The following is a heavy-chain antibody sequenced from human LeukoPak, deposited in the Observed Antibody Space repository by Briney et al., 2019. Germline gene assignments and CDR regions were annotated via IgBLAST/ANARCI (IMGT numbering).Heavy chain of an antibody. D-gene: IGHD2-2*01. Sequence: GSLRLSCTASGFTFGDYAMSWVRQAPGKGLEWVGFIRSEAYGGTTEYAASVKGRFTISRDDSKSIAYLQMNSLKTEDTAVYYCTRGLSNQLLSPFDYWGQGTLVTVSS. V-gene: IGHV3-49*04. J-gene: IGHJ4*02. CDR2: IRSEAYGGTT. CDR1: GFTFGDYA. CDR3: TRGLSNQLLSPFDY.